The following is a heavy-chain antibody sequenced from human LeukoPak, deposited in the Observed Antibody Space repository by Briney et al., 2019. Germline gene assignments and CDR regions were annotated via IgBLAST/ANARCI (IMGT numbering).Heavy chain of an antibody. CDR2: ISAYNGNT. CDR1: GYTFTSYG. D-gene: IGHD3-22*01. V-gene: IGHV1-18*01. J-gene: IGHJ4*02. Sequence: ASVKVSCKASGYTFTSYGISWVRQAPGQGLEWMGWISAYNGNTNYAQKLQGRVTMTTDTSTSTAYMELRSLRSDDTAVYYCARAFYYDSSGYYDYWGQGTLVTVSS. CDR3: ARAFYYDSSGYYDY.